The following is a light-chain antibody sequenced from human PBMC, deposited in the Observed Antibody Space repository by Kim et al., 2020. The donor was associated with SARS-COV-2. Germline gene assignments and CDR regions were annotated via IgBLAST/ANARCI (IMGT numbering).Light chain of an antibody. CDR1: QSVRSN. J-gene: IGKJ4*01. CDR2: GAS. CDR3: QQYDNWPGLT. V-gene: IGKV3-15*01. Sequence: SPGERATPSCRASQSVRSNLAWYQQKPGQAPRLLIYGASTRATGTPARFSGSGSGTEFTLNISSLQSEDFAVYYCQQYDNWPGLTFGGGTKVDIK.